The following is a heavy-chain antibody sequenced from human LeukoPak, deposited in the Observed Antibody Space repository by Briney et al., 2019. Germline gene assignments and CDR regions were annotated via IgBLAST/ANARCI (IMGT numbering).Heavy chain of an antibody. CDR3: ARDVNYAFDY. CDR2: ISANSGNT. V-gene: IGHV1-18*01. Sequence: GASVKVSCKSSGYSFRRNGISWVRQAPGQRLEWMAWISANSGNTNYAQNFQDRVTLTTDTSTSTAYMELRSLRSDDTAVYYCARDVNYAFDYWGQGTLVTVSS. D-gene: IGHD3-16*01. J-gene: IGHJ4*02. CDR1: GYSFRRNG.